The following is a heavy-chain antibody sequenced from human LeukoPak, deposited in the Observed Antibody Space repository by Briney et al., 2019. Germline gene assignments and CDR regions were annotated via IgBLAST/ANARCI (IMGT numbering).Heavy chain of an antibody. CDR3: ARGGGLDV. CDR2: INHNGNVN. D-gene: IGHD3-16*01. CDR1: GFTLNNAW. Sequence: GGSLRLSCAASGFTLNNAWMSWVRQAPGMGLEWVASINHNGNVNYYVDSVKGRFTISRDNAKNSLYLQMSNLRAEDTAVYFCARGGGLDVWGQGATVTVSS. V-gene: IGHV3-7*03. J-gene: IGHJ6*02.